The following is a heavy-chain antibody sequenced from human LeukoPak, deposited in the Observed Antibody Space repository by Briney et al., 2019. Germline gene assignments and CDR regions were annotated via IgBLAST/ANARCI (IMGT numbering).Heavy chain of an antibody. CDR3: ARSFLYYYYYMDV. Sequence: SETLSLTCAVYGGSFSGYYWSWIRQPPGKGLEWIGEINHSGSTNYNPSLKSRVTISVDTSKNQFSLKLSSVTAADTAVYYCARSFLYYYYYMDVWGTGTTVTVSS. J-gene: IGHJ6*03. D-gene: IGHD2/OR15-2a*01. CDR2: INHSGST. V-gene: IGHV4-34*01. CDR1: GGSFSGYY.